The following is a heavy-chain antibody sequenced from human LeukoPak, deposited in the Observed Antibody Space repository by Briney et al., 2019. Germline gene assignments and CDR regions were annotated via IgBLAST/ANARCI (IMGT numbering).Heavy chain of an antibody. V-gene: IGHV4-34*01. Sequence: SETLSPTCAVYGGSFSGYYWSWIRQSPGKGLEWIGEINHGGSTNYNPSLKSRVTMSIDTSKKQFSLKLSSVTAADTAVYYCARGSCSGGTCYSLYYYYMDVWGKGTTVTVSS. CDR2: INHGGST. J-gene: IGHJ6*03. D-gene: IGHD2-15*01. CDR1: GGSFSGYY. CDR3: ARGSCSGGTCYSLYYYYMDV.